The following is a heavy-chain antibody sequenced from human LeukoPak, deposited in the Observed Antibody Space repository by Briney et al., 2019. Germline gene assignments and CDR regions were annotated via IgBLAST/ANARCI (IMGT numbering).Heavy chain of an antibody. J-gene: IGHJ5*02. Sequence: GASVKVSCKASEYTFTGYYMHWVRQAPGQGLEWMGWINPNSGGTHYAQKFQGRVTMARDTSISTTYMELSSLTSDDTAVYYCARAKVAGYNWFDPWGQGTLVTVSS. CDR3: ARAKVAGYNWFDP. CDR1: EYTFTGYY. V-gene: IGHV1-2*02. D-gene: IGHD6-19*01. CDR2: INPNSGGT.